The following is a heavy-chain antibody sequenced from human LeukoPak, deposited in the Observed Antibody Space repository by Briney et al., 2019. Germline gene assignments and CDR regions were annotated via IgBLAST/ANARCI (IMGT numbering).Heavy chain of an antibody. CDR3: ARGLGVAAAGTERIRRDY. CDR2: ISAYSGNT. D-gene: IGHD6-13*01. J-gene: IGHJ4*02. V-gene: IGHV1-18*01. Sequence: GASVKVSCKASGYTFTSYGISWVRQAPGQGLEWMGWISAYSGNTNYAQKLQGRVTMTRNTSISTAYMELSSLRSEDTAVYYCARGLGVAAAGTERIRRDYWGQGTLVIVSS. CDR1: GYTFTSYG.